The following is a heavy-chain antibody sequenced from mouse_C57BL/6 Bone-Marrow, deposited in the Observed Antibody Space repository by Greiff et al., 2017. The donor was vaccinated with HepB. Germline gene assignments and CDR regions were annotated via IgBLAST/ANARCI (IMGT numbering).Heavy chain of an antibody. CDR2: ISSGGSYT. V-gene: IGHV5-6*01. D-gene: IGHD3-1*01. Sequence: EVQVVESGGDLVKPGGSLKLSCAASGFTFSSYGMSWVRQTPDKRLEWVATISSGGSYTYYPDSVKGRFTISRDNAKNTLYLQMSSLKSEDTAMYYCARHGATDAYWYFDVWGTGTTVTVSS. CDR1: GFTFSSYG. CDR3: ARHGATDAYWYFDV. J-gene: IGHJ1*03.